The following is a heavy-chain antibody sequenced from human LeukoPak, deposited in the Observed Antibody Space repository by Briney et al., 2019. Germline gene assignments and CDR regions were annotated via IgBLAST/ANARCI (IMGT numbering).Heavy chain of an antibody. CDR1: GYTFTSYA. V-gene: IGHV1-3*01. CDR2: INAGNGNT. CDR3: ARSCSGGSCYYYYGMDV. D-gene: IGHD2-15*01. J-gene: IGHJ6*02. Sequence: ASVKVSCKASGYTFTSYAMHWVRQAPGQRLEWMGWINAGNGNTKYSLKFQGRVTITRDTSASTAYMELSSLRSEDTAVYYCARSCSGGSCYYYYGMDVWGQGTTDTVSS.